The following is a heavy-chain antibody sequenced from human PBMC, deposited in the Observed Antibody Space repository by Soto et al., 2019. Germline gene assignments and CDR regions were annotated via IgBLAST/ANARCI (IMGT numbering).Heavy chain of an antibody. V-gene: IGHV3-49*04. CDR2: IRSKAYGGTT. D-gene: IGHD3-10*01. CDR3: TRDRYYSGSGSYYLNAFDI. CDR1: GFTFGDFA. J-gene: IGHJ3*02. Sequence: GGSLRLSCTGSGFTFGDFAMSWVRQAPGKGLEWVGFIRSKAYGGTTEYAASVKGRFTISRDDSKSIAYLQMSSLKTEDTALYYCTRDRYYSGSGSYYLNAFDIWGHGTRVTVSS.